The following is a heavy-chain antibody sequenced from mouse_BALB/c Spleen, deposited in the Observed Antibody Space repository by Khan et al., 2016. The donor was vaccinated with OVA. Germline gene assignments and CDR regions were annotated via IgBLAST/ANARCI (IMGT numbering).Heavy chain of an antibody. Sequence: EVGLVESGGDLVKPGGSLKLSCAASGFTFSTYAMSWVRQTPEKRLEWVATISSDGDYIYYPDSMEGRFTISRDNAKNTLYLQMSSLRSEDTAMYYCARQNYGPFAYWGQGTLVTVSA. J-gene: IGHJ3*01. CDR3: ARQNYGPFAY. CDR2: ISSDGDYI. CDR1: GFTFSTYA. D-gene: IGHD1-1*01. V-gene: IGHV5-9-3*01.